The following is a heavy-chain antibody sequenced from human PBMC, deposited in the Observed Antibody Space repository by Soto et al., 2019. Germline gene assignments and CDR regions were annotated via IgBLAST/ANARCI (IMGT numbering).Heavy chain of an antibody. D-gene: IGHD3-22*01. CDR2: ISAYNGNT. J-gene: IGHJ4*02. Sequence: ASVKVSCKASGYTFTSYGISWVRQAPGQGLEWMGWISAYNGNTNYAQKLQGRVTMTTDTSTSTAYMELRSLRSDDTAVYYCARGALNYYDSSGYPDYWGQGTLVTVSS. CDR3: ARGALNYYDSSGYPDY. CDR1: GYTFTSYG. V-gene: IGHV1-18*01.